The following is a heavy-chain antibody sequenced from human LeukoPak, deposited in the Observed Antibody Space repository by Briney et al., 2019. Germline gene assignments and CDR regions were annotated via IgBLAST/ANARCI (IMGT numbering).Heavy chain of an antibody. V-gene: IGHV1-69*13. CDR3: ARLTPNWFDP. D-gene: IGHD4-23*01. CDR2: IIPIVSTA. CDR1: GGTFSSYA. Sequence: SVKVSCKASGGTFSSYAISWVRQAPGQGLEWMGGIIPIVSTANYAQKFQGRVTITADESTSTAYMELSSLRSEDTAVYYCARLTPNWFDPWGQGTLVTVSS. J-gene: IGHJ5*02.